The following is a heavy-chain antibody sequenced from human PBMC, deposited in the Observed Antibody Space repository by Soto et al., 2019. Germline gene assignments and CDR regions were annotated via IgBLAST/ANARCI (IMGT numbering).Heavy chain of an antibody. CDR2: ISAYNGNT. Sequence: QVQLVQSGVEVEKPGASVKVSCKASGYTFTSYGVSWVRQAPGQGLEWMGWISAYNGNTNYAQKFQGRVTMTTDTXXSTAYMELRSLRSGDTAVYYCARDVPTVTTGGPDYWGQGTLVTVSS. CDR1: GYTFTSYG. V-gene: IGHV1-18*01. D-gene: IGHD4-17*01. CDR3: ARDVPTVTTGGPDY. J-gene: IGHJ4*02.